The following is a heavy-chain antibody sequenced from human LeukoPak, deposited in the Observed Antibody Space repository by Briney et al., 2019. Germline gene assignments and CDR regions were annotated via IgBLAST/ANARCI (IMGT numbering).Heavy chain of an antibody. CDR1: SDSISSGGYS. V-gene: IGHV4-30-2*01. J-gene: IGHJ5*02. D-gene: IGHD1-26*01. CDR2: IYHGGSA. Sequence: PSQTLSLTCAVSSDSISSGGYSWSWIRQPPGKGLEWIGYIYHGGSAYYSPSLKSRANISVDKSKNQFSLKLSSVTAADTAVYYCARYFSGGQFKWFDPWGQGTLVTVSS. CDR3: ARYFSGGQFKWFDP.